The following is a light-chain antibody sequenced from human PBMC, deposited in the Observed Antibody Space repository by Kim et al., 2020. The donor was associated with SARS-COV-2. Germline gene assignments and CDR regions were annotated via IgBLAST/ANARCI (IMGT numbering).Light chain of an antibody. J-gene: IGKJ4*01. Sequence: TLSLSPGERATLSCRVSQSVSNYLVWYQQKPGQAPRLLIYDASNRATGVPARFSGSGSGTDFTLTISSLEPEDFAVYYCQQRSKSFGGGTKVDIK. CDR1: QSVSNY. CDR3: QQRSKS. CDR2: DAS. V-gene: IGKV3-11*01.